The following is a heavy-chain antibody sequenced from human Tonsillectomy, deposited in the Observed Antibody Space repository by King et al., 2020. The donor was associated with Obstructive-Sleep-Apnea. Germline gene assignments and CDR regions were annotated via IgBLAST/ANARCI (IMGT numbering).Heavy chain of an antibody. V-gene: IGHV4-59*01. D-gene: IGHD2-8*01. CDR1: GGSISGYY. CDR3: ARETDVYAYFDY. Sequence: LQLQESGPGLVKPSETLSLTCTGSGGSISGYYWGWIRQPPGKGLEWIGYISYSGSTNYNPSLKSRVTISVDTSKNQFSLKLGSVTAADTAVYYCARETDVYAYFDYWGQGTLVTVSS. CDR2: ISYSGST. J-gene: IGHJ4*02.